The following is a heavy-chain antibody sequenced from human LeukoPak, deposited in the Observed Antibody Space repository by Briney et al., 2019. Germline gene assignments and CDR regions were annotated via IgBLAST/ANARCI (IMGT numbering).Heavy chain of an antibody. D-gene: IGHD2-2*02. Sequence: PSQTLSLTCTVSGGSVNSGNYYWTWIRQPAGKGLEWIGRIYTSGSTNYNPSLKSRVTISIDASKNQFSLRLSSVTAADTAVYYCARHSGPQLVVVPAAIDYWGQGTLVTVSS. V-gene: IGHV4-61*02. CDR2: IYTSGST. J-gene: IGHJ4*02. CDR1: GGSVNSGNYY. CDR3: ARHSGPQLVVVPAAIDY.